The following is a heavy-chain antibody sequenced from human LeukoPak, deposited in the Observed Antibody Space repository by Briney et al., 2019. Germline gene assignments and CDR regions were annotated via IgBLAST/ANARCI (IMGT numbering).Heavy chain of an antibody. V-gene: IGHV4-31*03. J-gene: IGHJ4*02. D-gene: IGHD5-12*01. CDR3: ARDHGATYFDY. CDR2: IYYSGST. Sequence: SETLSLTCTVSGGSISSGGYYWSWIRQHPGKGLEWIGYIYYSGSTYYNPSLKSRVTISVDTSKNQFSLKLSSVTAADTALYYCARDHGATYFDYWGQGTLVTVSS. CDR1: GGSISSGGYY.